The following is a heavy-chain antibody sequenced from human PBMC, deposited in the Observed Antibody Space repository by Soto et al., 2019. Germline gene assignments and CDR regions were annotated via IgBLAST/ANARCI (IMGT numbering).Heavy chain of an antibody. CDR1: GFTFSDYL. V-gene: IGHV3-7*01. CDR3: AIGHWLGK. Sequence: EVQLVDSGGALVQPGESLRLSCAASGFTFSDYLMTWVRQAPGKGLEWVATIKQDGNEKYYVDSVKGRFTISRDNAKNSLYLQLNALRAEDPAVYYCAIGHWLGKWGQGTLVTVSS. CDR2: IKQDGNEK. J-gene: IGHJ4*02. D-gene: IGHD6-19*01.